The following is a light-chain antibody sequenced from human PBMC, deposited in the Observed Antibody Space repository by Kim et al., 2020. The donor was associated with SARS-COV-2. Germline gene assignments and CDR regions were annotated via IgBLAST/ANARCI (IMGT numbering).Light chain of an antibody. CDR3: QQSYTTPYT. CDR2: ATS. CDR1: QSVSNY. V-gene: IGKV1-39*01. J-gene: IGKJ2*01. Sequence: DIQMTQSPSSLSASVGDRVTITCRASQSVSNYLNWYQQKPGKAPKLVIYATSSLQSGVPSRFSGSGSGTDFTLTISTLQPEDFATYYCQQSYTTPYTFGQGTKLEI.